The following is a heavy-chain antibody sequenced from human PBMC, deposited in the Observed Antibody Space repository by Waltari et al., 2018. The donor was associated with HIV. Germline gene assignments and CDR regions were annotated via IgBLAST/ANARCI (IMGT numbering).Heavy chain of an antibody. CDR3: TRGTFTVTYYFDY. Sequence: EVQLGESGGGLVQPGRSLRLSCATSGFSFGVYAMSWFRQAPGKGLEWVGFIRSKAYGGTTQYAASVKGRFTISRDDSKSIAYLQMNSLKTEDTALYYCTRGTFTVTYYFDYWGRGTLVIVSS. CDR2: IRSKAYGGTT. CDR1: GFSFGVYA. D-gene: IGHD4-17*01. J-gene: IGHJ4*02. V-gene: IGHV3-49*03.